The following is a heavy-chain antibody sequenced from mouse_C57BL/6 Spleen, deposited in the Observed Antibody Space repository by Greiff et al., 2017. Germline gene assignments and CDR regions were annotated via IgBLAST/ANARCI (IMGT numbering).Heavy chain of an antibody. D-gene: IGHD3-3*01. CDR2: IDPSDSYT. CDR1: GYTFTSYW. V-gene: IGHV1-69*01. J-gene: IGHJ3*01. Sequence: VKLQQPGAELVMPGASVKLSCKASGYTFTSYWMHWVKQRPGQGLEWIGEIDPSDSYTNYNQKFKGKSTLTVDKSSSTAYMQLSSLTSEDSAVYYCARAGRGFAGWGQGTLVTVSA. CDR3: ARAGRGFAG.